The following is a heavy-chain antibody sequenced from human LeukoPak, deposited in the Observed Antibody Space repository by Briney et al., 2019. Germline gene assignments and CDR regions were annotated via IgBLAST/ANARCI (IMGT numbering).Heavy chain of an antibody. D-gene: IGHD3-10*01. CDR1: GGSISSSSYY. CDR3: ARDYGAPGEDAFDI. CDR2: IYYSGST. Sequence: PSETLSLTCTVSGGSISSSSYYWGWIRQPPGKGLEWIGSIYYSGSTYYNPSLKSRVTISVDTSKNQFSLKLSSVTAADTAVYYCARDYGAPGEDAFDIWGQGTMVTVSS. V-gene: IGHV4-39*07. J-gene: IGHJ3*02.